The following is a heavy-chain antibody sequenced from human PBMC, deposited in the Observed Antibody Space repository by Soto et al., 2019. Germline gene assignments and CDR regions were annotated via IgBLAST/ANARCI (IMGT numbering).Heavy chain of an antibody. CDR1: GGSISSYY. CDR2: IYYSGST. J-gene: IGHJ6*01. CDR3: ARHRGAGYCRSTSCHGQSYYYYGMDV. D-gene: IGHD2-2*01. V-gene: IGHV4-59*08. Sequence: QVQLQESGPGLVKPSETLSLTCTVSGGSISSYYWSWIRQPPGKGLEWIGYIYYSGSTNYNPSLKSRVTISVDTSKNQFSLTLSSVTAADTAVCYCARHRGAGYCRSTSCHGQSYYYYGMDVW.